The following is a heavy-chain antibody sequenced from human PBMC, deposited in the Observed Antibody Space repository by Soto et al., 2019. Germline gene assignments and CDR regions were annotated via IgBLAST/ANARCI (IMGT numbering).Heavy chain of an antibody. D-gene: IGHD2-2*01. V-gene: IGHV4-30-4*01. CDR2: IYYSGST. J-gene: IGHJ5*02. CDR3: ARDLRVVPYCSSTSCQPWFDP. CDR1: GGSISSDDYY. Sequence: PSETLSLTCTVSGGSISSDDYYWRWIRQPPGKGLEWIGYIYYSGSTYYNPSLKSRVTISVDTSKNQFSLKLSSVTAADTAVYYCARDLRVVPYCSSTSCQPWFDPWGQGTLVTVSS.